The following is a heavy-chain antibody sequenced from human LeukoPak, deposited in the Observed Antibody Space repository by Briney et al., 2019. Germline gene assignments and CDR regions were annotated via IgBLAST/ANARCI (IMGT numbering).Heavy chain of an antibody. V-gene: IGHV1-18*01. CDR2: ISAYNGNT. J-gene: IGHJ4*02. D-gene: IGHD3-22*01. CDR1: GYTFTSYG. CDR3: ARVPPDITMIVVVITALDY. Sequence: ASVKVSCKASGYTFTSYGISWVRQAPGQGLEWMGWISAYNGNTNYAQKLQGRVTMTTDTSTSTAYMELRSLRSDDTAVYYCARVPPDITMIVVVITALDYWGQGTLVTVSS.